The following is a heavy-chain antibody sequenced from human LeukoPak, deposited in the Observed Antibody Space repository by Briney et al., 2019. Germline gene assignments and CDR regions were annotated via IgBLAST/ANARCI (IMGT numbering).Heavy chain of an antibody. CDR1: GFTFSSYE. D-gene: IGHD3-22*01. CDR3: ARGGDYYDSSGYFWRPAEIDY. CDR2: ISSSGSTI. Sequence: GGSLRLSCTGSGFTFSSYEMNWVRQAPGKGLEWVSYISSSGSTINHADSVKGRFTVSRDNAKNTLNLQMNSLRAEDTAVYYCARGGDYYDSSGYFWRPAEIDYWGQGTLVTVSS. V-gene: IGHV3-48*03. J-gene: IGHJ4*02.